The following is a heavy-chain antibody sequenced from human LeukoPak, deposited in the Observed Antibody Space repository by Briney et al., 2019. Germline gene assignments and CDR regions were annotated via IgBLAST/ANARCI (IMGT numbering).Heavy chain of an antibody. CDR1: GFTYSSCV. D-gene: IGHD2-2*01. Sequence: GGSLRLSCATSGFTYSSCVMAWVRQAPGKGLEWVSSISGSGGSTYYADFVKGRFTISRDNSMNTLYLQMNSLTAEDTAVYYCAKRHCSSTHCYAFDYWGQGTLVTVSS. CDR3: AKRHCSSTHCYAFDY. J-gene: IGHJ4*02. V-gene: IGHV3-23*01. CDR2: ISGSGGST.